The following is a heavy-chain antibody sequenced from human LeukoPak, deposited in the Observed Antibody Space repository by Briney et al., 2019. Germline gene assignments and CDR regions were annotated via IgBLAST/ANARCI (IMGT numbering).Heavy chain of an antibody. CDR1: GGSISSYY. J-gene: IGHJ4*02. V-gene: IGHV4-39*01. Sequence: KPSETLSLTCTVSGGSISSYYWGWIRQPPGKGLEWIGSIYYSGSTYYNPSLKSRVTISVDTSKNQFSLKLSSVTAADTAVYYCARQYYDILTGYYPPFFDYWAREPWSPSPQ. D-gene: IGHD3-9*01. CDR2: IYYSGST. CDR3: ARQYYDILTGYYPPFFDY.